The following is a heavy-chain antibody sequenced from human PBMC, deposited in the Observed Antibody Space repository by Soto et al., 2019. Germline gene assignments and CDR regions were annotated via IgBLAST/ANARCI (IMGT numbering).Heavy chain of an antibody. J-gene: IGHJ6*02. CDR3: ASLDTAMVGDYYYGMDV. CDR1: GGSFSGYY. CDR2: INHSGST. V-gene: IGHV4-34*01. D-gene: IGHD5-18*01. Sequence: SETLSLTCAVYGGSFSGYYWSWIRQPPGKGLEWIGEINHSGSTNYNPSLKSRVTISVDTSKNQFSLKLSSVTAADTAVYYCASLDTAMVGDYYYGMDVWGQGTTVTVSS.